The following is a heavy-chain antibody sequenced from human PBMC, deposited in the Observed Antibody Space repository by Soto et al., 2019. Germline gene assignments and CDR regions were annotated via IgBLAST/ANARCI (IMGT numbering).Heavy chain of an antibody. Sequence: SETLSLTCTVSGGSISSYYWSWIRQPPGKGLEWIGYIYYSGSTNYNPSLKSRVTISVDTSKNQFSLKLSSVTAADTAVYYCARYNWNYVSPTLVGWFDPWGQGTLVTVSS. V-gene: IGHV4-59*01. CDR2: IYYSGST. CDR1: GGSISSYY. D-gene: IGHD1-7*01. J-gene: IGHJ5*02. CDR3: ARYNWNYVSPTLVGWFDP.